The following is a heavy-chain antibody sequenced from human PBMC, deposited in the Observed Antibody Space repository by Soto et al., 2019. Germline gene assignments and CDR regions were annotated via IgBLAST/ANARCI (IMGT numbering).Heavy chain of an antibody. V-gene: IGHV4-34*01. Sequence: PSETLSLTCGVSDVSCRGYYWSWIRQPPGKGLEWIGEINYSGSTKFNPSLKSRVTLSIDTSEDQFSLRLSSVTAADTAVYYCARDSGGLRLGESSLYGAKDSFDVWDQGTLVTVSS. D-gene: IGHD3-16*02. CDR2: INYSGST. J-gene: IGHJ3*01. CDR1: DVSCRGYY. CDR3: ARDSGGLRLGESSLYGAKDSFDV.